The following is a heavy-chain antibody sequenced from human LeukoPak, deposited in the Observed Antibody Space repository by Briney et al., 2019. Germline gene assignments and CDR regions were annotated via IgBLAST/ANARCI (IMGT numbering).Heavy chain of an antibody. CDR2: INHSGST. J-gene: IGHJ3*02. Sequence: SETLSLTCAVYGGSFSGYYWSWICQPPGKGLEWIGEINHSGSTNYNPSLKSRVTISVDTSKNQFSLKLSSVAAADTAVYYCARRPKRVVAATPRAFDIWGQGTMVTVSS. V-gene: IGHV4-34*01. D-gene: IGHD2-15*01. CDR1: GGSFSGYY. CDR3: ARRPKRVVAATPRAFDI.